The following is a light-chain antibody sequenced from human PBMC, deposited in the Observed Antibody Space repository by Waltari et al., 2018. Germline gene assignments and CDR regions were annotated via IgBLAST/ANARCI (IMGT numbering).Light chain of an antibody. CDR3: SSYAGSNNVI. V-gene: IGLV2-8*01. Sequence: QSALTQPPSASGSPEQSVTISCTGTSSDVGGYNSVSWYQQHPGKAPKLVIYEFNKRPSGVPDRFSGSKSGNTASLTVSGLQAEDEADYYCSSYAGSNNVIFGGGTKLTVL. J-gene: IGLJ2*01. CDR2: EFN. CDR1: SSDVGGYNS.